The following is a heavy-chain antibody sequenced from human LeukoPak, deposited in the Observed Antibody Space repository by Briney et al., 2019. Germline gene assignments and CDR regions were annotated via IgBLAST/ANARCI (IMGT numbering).Heavy chain of an antibody. V-gene: IGHV1-2*02. Sequence: ASVKVSCKTSGYTFTGYYLHWVRQAPGQGLEWMGWINPKSGATNCPQKFQGRVTMTRDTSSSTTYMELSRLRFDDTGVYYCAREDGNDAFDIWGQGTVVTVSS. J-gene: IGHJ3*02. CDR2: INPKSGAT. D-gene: IGHD1-26*01. CDR3: AREDGNDAFDI. CDR1: GYTFTGYY.